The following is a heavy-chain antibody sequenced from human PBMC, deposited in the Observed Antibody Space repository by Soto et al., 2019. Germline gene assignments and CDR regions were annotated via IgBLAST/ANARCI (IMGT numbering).Heavy chain of an antibody. J-gene: IGHJ3*01. CDR1: GFTISGKKY. CDR3: ATWHEREHAYDV. Sequence: DVQLVESGGGLIQPRESLRLSCAAFGFTISGKKYVAWVRQAPGKGLEWVSALYDVDGSFYADSEKGRFTPSSDSSKTTVYLQMNDLRPDDTAVYYCATWHEREHAYDVWGQGTTVTVSS. V-gene: IGHV3-53*01. CDR2: LYDVDGS. D-gene: IGHD1-1*01.